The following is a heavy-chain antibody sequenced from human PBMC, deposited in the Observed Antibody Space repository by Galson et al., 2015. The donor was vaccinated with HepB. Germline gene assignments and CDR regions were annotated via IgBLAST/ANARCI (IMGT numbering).Heavy chain of an antibody. V-gene: IGHV3-49*03. CDR2: IRSKAYGGTT. J-gene: IGHJ6*02. D-gene: IGHD3-3*01. CDR1: GFTFGDYA. Sequence: SLRLSCAASGFTFGDYAMSWFRQAPGKGLEWVGFIRSKAYGGTTEYAASVKGRFTISRDDSKSIAYLQMNSLKTEDTAVYYCTRVGVTIFYYGMDVWGQGATVTVSS. CDR3: TRVGVTIFYYGMDV.